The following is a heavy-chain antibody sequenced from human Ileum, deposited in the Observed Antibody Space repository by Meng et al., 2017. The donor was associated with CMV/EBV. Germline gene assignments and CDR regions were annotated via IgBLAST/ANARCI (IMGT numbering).Heavy chain of an antibody. V-gene: IGHV4-39*02. CDR3: AREYSNWSLSFYYYLMDV. CDR2: IYYSGST. J-gene: IGHJ6*02. Sequence: SETLSLTCTVSGGSISSSSYYWGWIRQPPGKGLEWIGSIYYSGSTYYNPSLKSRVTISVDTSKNQFSLKLSSVTDADTAVYYCAREYSNWSLSFYYYLMDVWGQGTTVTVSS. D-gene: IGHD6-6*01. CDR1: GGSISSSSYY.